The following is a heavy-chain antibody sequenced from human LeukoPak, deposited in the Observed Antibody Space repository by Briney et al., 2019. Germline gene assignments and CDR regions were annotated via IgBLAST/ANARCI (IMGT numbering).Heavy chain of an antibody. CDR3: AKESGSYLDY. CDR2: ISYDGSNK. CDR1: GFTFSSYG. D-gene: IGHD1-26*01. V-gene: IGHV3-30*18. J-gene: IGHJ4*02. Sequence: GGSLRLSCAASGFTFSSYGMHWVRQAPGKGLEWVAVISYDGSNKYYADSVKGRFTISRDNSKNTLYLQMNSLRAEDTAAYYCAKESGSYLDYWGQGTLVTVSS.